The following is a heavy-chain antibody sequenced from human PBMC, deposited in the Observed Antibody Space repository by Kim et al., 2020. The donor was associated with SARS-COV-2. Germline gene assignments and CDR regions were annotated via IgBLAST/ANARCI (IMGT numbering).Heavy chain of an antibody. CDR2: IYYSGST. CDR1: GGSISSSSYY. CDR3: ASATPPLTQWLVVPSYYFDY. D-gene: IGHD6-19*01. Sequence: SETLSLTCTVSGGSISSSSYYWGWIRQPPGKGLEWIGSIYYSGSTYYNPSLKSRVTISVDTSKNQFSLKLSSVTAADTAVYYCASATPPLTQWLVVPSYYFDYWGQGTLVTVSS. J-gene: IGHJ4*02. V-gene: IGHV4-39*01.